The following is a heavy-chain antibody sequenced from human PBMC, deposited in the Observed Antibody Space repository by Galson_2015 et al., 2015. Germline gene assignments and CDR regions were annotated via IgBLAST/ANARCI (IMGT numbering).Heavy chain of an antibody. Sequence: SVKVSCKAFGHTFTTSDYMHWVRQAPGQGLEWMGIINHSDGIANYTQNFQGRVTMTRDTSTSTIYIEVSSLRSEDTAVYYCARAADQYFDYWGQGTPVTVSS. CDR3: ARAADQYFDY. D-gene: IGHD4-11*01. CDR2: INHSDGIA. J-gene: IGHJ4*02. CDR1: GHTFTTSDY. V-gene: IGHV1-46*01.